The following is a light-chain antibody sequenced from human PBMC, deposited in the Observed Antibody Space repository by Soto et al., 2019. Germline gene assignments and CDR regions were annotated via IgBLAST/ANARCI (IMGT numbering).Light chain of an antibody. Sequence: IQMTQSPSALSASVLDRVTITCRASQSISSYLNWYQQKPGKAPKLLIYAASSLETGVPSRFSGSGSGTDFTFTISSLQPEDIATYYCQQYANPPITFGQGTRLEIK. V-gene: IGKV1-33*01. CDR3: QQYANPPIT. CDR2: AAS. J-gene: IGKJ5*01. CDR1: QSISSY.